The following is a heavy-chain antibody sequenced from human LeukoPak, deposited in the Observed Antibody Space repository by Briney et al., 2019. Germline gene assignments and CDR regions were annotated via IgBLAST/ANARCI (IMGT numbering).Heavy chain of an antibody. CDR1: GGSISSYY. J-gene: IGHJ6*02. CDR3: ARRVAGGIYGMGV. D-gene: IGHD6-19*01. CDR2: IYYSGST. V-gene: IGHV4-59*08. Sequence: SETLSLTCTVSGGSISSYYWSWIRQPPGKGLEWIGYIYYSGSTNYNPSLKSRVTISVDTPKNQFSLKLSSVTAADTAVYYCARRVAGGIYGMGVWGQGTTVTVSS.